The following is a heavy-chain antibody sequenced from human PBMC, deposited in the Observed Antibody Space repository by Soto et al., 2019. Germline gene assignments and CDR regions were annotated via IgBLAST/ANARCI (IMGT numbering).Heavy chain of an antibody. D-gene: IGHD5-12*01. CDR1: GYTFTSYD. V-gene: IGHV1-8*01. J-gene: IGHJ4*02. CDR2: MSPNSGNT. CDR3: ARVVAIPGYPDY. Sequence: ASVKVSCKASGYTFTSYDINWVRQATGQGLEWVGWMSPNSGNTGYAQKFQGRVTMTRTTSASTAYMELTSLRSDDTAVYYCARVVAIPGYPDYWGQGTLVTVS.